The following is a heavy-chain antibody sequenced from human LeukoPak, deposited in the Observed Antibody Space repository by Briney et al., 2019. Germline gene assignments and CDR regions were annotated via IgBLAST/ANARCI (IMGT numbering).Heavy chain of an antibody. CDR2: VYYTGET. D-gene: IGHD1-26*01. CDR1: GGSISSSSNP. Sequence: SETLSLTCTVSGGSISSSSNPCGWLRQPPGKGLEWIGSVYYTGETYYNPSLKSRVTISVDTSKSQFSLKLNSVTAADTAVYYCARHVRVGATTVEHWGQGTPVTVSS. CDR3: ARHVRVGATTVEH. V-gene: IGHV4-39*01. J-gene: IGHJ1*01.